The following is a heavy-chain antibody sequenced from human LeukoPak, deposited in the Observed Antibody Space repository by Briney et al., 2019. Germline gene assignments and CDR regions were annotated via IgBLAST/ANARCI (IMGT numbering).Heavy chain of an antibody. J-gene: IGHJ4*02. CDR1: GGSLSSGSYY. D-gene: IGHD1-26*01. CDR2: VYYSGST. Sequence: PSETLSLTCTVSGGSLSSGSYYWGWIRQPPGKGLEWIGSVYYSGSTYYNPSLKSRVTISVDTSKNQFSLKLRSVTAADTAVYYCASPKRYTGSQHTFDYWGQGNLVTVSS. V-gene: IGHV4-39*01. CDR3: ASPKRYTGSQHTFDY.